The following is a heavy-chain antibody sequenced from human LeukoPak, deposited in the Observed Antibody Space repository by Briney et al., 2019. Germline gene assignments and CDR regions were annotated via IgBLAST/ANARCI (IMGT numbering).Heavy chain of an antibody. CDR2: IYSGATT. J-gene: IGHJ4*02. CDR3: ASGGMGARKYYSDPFHY. Sequence: PGGSLRLSCAASGFTVSSKYMGWVRRASGKGLERVLIIYSGATTYYAGSARGRFTISSDTSKNTVCLQMNSLRAEDTAVYYCASGGMGARKYYSDPFHYWGQGTLVTVSS. D-gene: IGHD3-10*01. CDR1: GFTVSSKY. V-gene: IGHV3-53*01.